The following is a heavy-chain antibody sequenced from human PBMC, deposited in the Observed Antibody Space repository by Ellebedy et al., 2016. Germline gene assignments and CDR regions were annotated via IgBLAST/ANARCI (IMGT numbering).Heavy chain of an antibody. CDR2: IYHTGST. CDR1: GGSISGYY. V-gene: IGHV4-59*01. CDR3: ASRPNWYFDL. Sequence: SETLSLXXAVSGGSISGYYWSWIRQPPGKGLEWIGHIYHTGSTNYNPSLKSRVTILLDTSKNQFSLTLTSVTAADTAVYYCASRPNWYFDLWGRGTLVTVSS. J-gene: IGHJ2*01.